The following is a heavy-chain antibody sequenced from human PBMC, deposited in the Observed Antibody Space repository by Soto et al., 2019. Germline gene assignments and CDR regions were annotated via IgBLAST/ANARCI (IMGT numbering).Heavy chain of an antibody. V-gene: IGHV4-61*01. J-gene: IGHJ4*02. CDR3: ARGSGSYYAY. D-gene: IGHD1-26*01. Sequence: QVQLQESGPGLVKPSETLSLTCTVSGASVSSGNYYWSWIRQPPGKGLECIGYISYSGRTNYNPSLKSRVTISIDTSKNQFSLKLSSVTAAETAVYYCARGSGSYYAYWGQGTLVTVSS. CDR2: ISYSGRT. CDR1: GASVSSGNYY.